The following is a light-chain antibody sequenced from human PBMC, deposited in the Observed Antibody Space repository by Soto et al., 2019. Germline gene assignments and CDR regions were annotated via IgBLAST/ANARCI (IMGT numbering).Light chain of an antibody. J-gene: IGKJ4*01. CDR2: AAS. V-gene: IGKV1-12*01. CDR3: QQANSFPALT. Sequence: DIQMTQSPSSVSASVGDRVTITCRASQGISNWLAWYQQKPGNAPKLLIYAASTLQSDVPSRFSGSGSGTDFTLTISSLQPEDFATYYCQQANSFPALTFGGGTKVEMK. CDR1: QGISNW.